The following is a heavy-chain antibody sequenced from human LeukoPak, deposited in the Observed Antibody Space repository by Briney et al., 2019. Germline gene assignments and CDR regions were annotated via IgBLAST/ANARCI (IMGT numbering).Heavy chain of an antibody. Sequence: GRSLRLSCAASGFTFSSYAMHWVRQAPGKGLEWVAVISYDGSNKYYADSVKGRFTISRDNYKNTLYLQMNSLRAEDTAVYYCAREAGEDDYGDYGSNWGQGTLVTVSS. J-gene: IGHJ4*02. CDR1: GFTFSSYA. CDR3: AREAGEDDYGDYGSN. V-gene: IGHV3-30-3*01. D-gene: IGHD4-17*01. CDR2: ISYDGSNK.